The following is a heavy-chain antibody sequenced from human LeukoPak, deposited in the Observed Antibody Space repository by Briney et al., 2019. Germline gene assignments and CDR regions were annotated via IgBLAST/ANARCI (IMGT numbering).Heavy chain of an antibody. J-gene: IGHJ4*02. D-gene: IGHD6-19*01. CDR2: ISWNSGSI. CDR1: GFTFDDYA. CDR3: AKGAEIAVAGSFDY. Sequence: PCRSLRLSCAASGFTFDDYAMHWVRQAPGKGLEWVSGISWNSGSIGYADSVKGRFTISRDNAKNSLYLQMNSLRAEDTALYYCAKGAEIAVAGSFDYWGQGTLVTVSS. V-gene: IGHV3-9*01.